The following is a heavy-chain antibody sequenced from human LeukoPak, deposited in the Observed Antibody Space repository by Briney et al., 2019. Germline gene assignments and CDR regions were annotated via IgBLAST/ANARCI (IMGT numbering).Heavy chain of an antibody. CDR3: ATPATLQYYYGSGSPTLSFDY. D-gene: IGHD3-10*01. V-gene: IGHV1-24*01. CDR2: FDPEDGET. CDR1: GYTLTELS. Sequence: ASVKVSCKVSGYTLTELSMHWVRQAPGKGLEWMGGFDPEDGETIYAQKFQGRVTMTEDTSTDTACMELSSLRSEDTAVYYCATPATLQYYYGSGSPTLSFDYWGQGTLVTVSS. J-gene: IGHJ4*02.